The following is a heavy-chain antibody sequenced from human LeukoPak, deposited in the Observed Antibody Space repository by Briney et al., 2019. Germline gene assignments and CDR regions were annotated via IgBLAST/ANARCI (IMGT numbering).Heavy chain of an antibody. J-gene: IGHJ5*02. D-gene: IGHD2-2*01. CDR1: GFTFSSYA. Sequence: GGSLRLSCAASGFTFSSYAMSWVRQAPGKGLEWVSAISGSGGSTYYADSVKGRFTISRDNSKNTLYLQMNSLRAEDTAVYYCAKARLLVVPAASRGNWFDPWGQGTLVTVSS. V-gene: IGHV3-23*01. CDR2: ISGSGGST. CDR3: AKARLLVVPAASRGNWFDP.